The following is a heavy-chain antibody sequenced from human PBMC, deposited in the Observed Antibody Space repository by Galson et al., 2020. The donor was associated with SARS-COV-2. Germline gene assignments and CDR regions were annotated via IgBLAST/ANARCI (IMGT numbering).Heavy chain of an antibody. CDR3: AKDSTTQGLLFDY. D-gene: IGHD2-15*01. J-gene: IGHJ4*02. Sequence: GGSLRLSCAASGFSFSGYAMSWVRQAPGKGLDWVSGITFSGERSYYADSVKGRFTISRDNSNNTLFLQMNSLRGEDTALYYCAKDSTTQGLLFDYWGQGILVTVSS. V-gene: IGHV3-23*01. CDR1: GFSFSGYA. CDR2: ITFSGERS.